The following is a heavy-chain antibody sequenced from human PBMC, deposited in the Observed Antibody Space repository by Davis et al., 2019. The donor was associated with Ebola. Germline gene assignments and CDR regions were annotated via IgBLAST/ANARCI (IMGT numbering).Heavy chain of an antibody. D-gene: IGHD3-3*01. CDR2: ISAYNGNT. V-gene: IGHV1-18*04. J-gene: IGHJ4*02. Sequence: ASVKVSCKASGYTFTSYGISWVRQAPGQGLEWMGWISAYNGNTNYAQKLQGRVTMTTDTSTSTAYMELRSLRSDDTAVYYCARAEYYDFWSGYPFDYWGQGTLVTVSS. CDR1: GYTFTSYG. CDR3: ARAEYYDFWSGYPFDY.